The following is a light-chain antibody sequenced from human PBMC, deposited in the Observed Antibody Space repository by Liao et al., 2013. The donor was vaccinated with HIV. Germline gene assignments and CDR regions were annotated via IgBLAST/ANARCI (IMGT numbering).Light chain of an antibody. J-gene: IGLJ1*01. CDR3: QAWDSSTEV. V-gene: IGLV3-1*01. CDR2: YDS. Sequence: SYELTQPPSVSVSPGQTASITCSGDKLGDKYACWYQQKPGQAPVVLIYYDSDRPSGIPERFSGSNSGNTATLTISGTQAMDEADYYCQAWDSSTEVFGTGTKVTVL. CDR1: KLGDKY.